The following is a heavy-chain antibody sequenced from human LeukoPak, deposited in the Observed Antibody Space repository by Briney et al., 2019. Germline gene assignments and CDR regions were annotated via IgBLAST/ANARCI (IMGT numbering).Heavy chain of an antibody. CDR1: GGSFSGYY. CDR2: INHSGST. Sequence: SETLSLTCAVYGGSFSGYYWSWIRQPPGKGLEWIGEINHSGSTNYNPSLKSRVTISVDTSKNQFSLKLSSVTAADTAVYYCARGEIASSQYYYYGMDVWGKGTTVTVSS. J-gene: IGHJ6*04. CDR3: ARGEIASSQYYYYGMDV. D-gene: IGHD5-24*01. V-gene: IGHV4-34*01.